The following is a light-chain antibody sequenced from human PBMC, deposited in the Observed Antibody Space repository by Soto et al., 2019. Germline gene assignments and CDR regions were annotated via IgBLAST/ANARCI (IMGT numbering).Light chain of an antibody. CDR3: QVWDSGSAHVV. Sequence: SYELTQPPSVSVAPGKTASISCGGHDIGRKGVHWYQQKPGQGPVLVIYTDPDLPPVITERFAGSNSANLAPRTISRVEAGYEADYYCQVWDSGSAHVVFGGGTK. CDR2: TDP. J-gene: IGLJ2*01. CDR1: DIGRKG. V-gene: IGLV3-21*01.